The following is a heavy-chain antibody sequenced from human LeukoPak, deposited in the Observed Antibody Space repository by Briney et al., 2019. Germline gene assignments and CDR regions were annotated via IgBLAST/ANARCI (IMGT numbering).Heavy chain of an antibody. CDR1: GFTFSSYS. CDR2: ISSSSSYI. V-gene: IGHV3-21*01. Sequence: PGGSLRLSCAASGFTFSSYSVNWVRQAPGKGLEWVSSISSSSSYIYYADSVKGRFTISRDNAKNSLYLQMNSLRAEDTAVYYCARSQQLVQRAYFDYWGQGTLVTVSS. CDR3: ARSQQLVQRAYFDY. J-gene: IGHJ4*02. D-gene: IGHD6-13*01.